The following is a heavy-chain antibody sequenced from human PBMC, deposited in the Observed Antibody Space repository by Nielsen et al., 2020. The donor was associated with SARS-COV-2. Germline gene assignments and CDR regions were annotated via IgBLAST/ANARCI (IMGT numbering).Heavy chain of an antibody. V-gene: IGHV4-4*02. CDR3: ARGDLVVVPSPILGLGPFFYYFYLDV. CDR2: VSHSGSI. Sequence: SETLSLTCAVSGGSVSSNDWWTWVRQSPGKGLEWIGEVSHSGSINYNTSLKSRVTLSMDKSTRQFSLRLTSVSAADTAVYFCARGDLVVVPSPILGLGPFFYYFYLDVWGKGTTVIVSS. D-gene: IGHD2-2*01. J-gene: IGHJ6*03. CDR1: GGSVSSNDW.